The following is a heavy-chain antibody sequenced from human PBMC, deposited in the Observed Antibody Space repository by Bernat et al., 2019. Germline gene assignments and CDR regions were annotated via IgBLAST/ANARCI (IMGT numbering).Heavy chain of an antibody. V-gene: IGHV6-1*01. D-gene: IGHD1-26*01. CDR2: TYYRSKWFY. CDR3: ARALHGVGAGD. CDR1: GDSVPSTGAT. Sequence: QVQLQQSSPGPVKPSQTLSLTCVISGDSVPSTGATWNWIRQSPSGGVEWLGRTYYRSKWFYDYAVSVKSRITINRDTSKNQFYLRLNPVTPGDTAVYYCARALHGVGAGDWGQGTLVTVSS. J-gene: IGHJ4*02.